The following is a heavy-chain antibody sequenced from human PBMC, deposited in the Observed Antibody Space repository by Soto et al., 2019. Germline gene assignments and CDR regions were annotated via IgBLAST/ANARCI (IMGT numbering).Heavy chain of an antibody. CDR1: GFTFSSYW. CDR3: ARDLRLAAAGRDYYYYGMDV. Sequence: EVQLVESGGGLVQHGGSLRLSCAASGFTFSSYWMSWVRQAPGKGLEWVANIKEDGSEKYYVDSVKGRFTISRDNAKNSLYLQMNSLRAEDTAVYYCARDLRLAAAGRDYYYYGMDVWGQGTTVTVSS. V-gene: IGHV3-7*01. J-gene: IGHJ6*02. CDR2: IKEDGSEK. D-gene: IGHD6-13*01.